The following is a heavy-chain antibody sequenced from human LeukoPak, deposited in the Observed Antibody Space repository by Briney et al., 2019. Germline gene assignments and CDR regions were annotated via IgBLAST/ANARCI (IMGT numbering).Heavy chain of an antibody. J-gene: IGHJ5*02. CDR2: ISSSGSYI. D-gene: IGHD3-10*01. CDR3: ARDSGSYYNP. V-gene: IGHV3-21*01. Sequence: GGSLTLSCAASGFTFSSYSMNWVRQAPGKGLEWVSSISSSGSYIHYADSLKGRFTISRDNTKNSLYLQMNSLRAEDTALYYCARDSGSYYNPWGEGTLVTVSS. CDR1: GFTFSSYS.